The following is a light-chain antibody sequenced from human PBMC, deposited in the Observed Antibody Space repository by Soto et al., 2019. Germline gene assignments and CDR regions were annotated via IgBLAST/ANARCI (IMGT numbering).Light chain of an antibody. CDR3: QQYYTTPRT. V-gene: IGKV4-1*01. CDR1: QSVLHSSNNKNY. Sequence: DIVMTQSPDSLAVSLGERATINCKSSQSVLHSSNNKNYLSWYQQKPGQPPKLLIYWASTRESGVPDRFSGSGSATDFTLTISSVQAEDVAVYYCQQYYTTPRTFGQGTKVEFK. CDR2: WAS. J-gene: IGKJ1*01.